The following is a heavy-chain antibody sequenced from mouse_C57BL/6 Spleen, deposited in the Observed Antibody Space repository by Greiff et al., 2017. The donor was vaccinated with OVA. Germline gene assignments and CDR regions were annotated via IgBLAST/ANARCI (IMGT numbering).Heavy chain of an antibody. D-gene: IGHD2-2*01. CDR3: PPLWLRRDYYAMDY. V-gene: IGHV6-3*01. CDR2: IRLKSDNYAT. CDR1: GFTFSNYW. Sequence: EVMLVESGGGLVQPGGSMKLSCVASGFTFSNYWMNWVRQSPEQGLEWVAQIRLKSDNYATHYAESVKGRFTISRDDSKSSVYLQMNNLRAEDTGIYYCPPLWLRRDYYAMDYWGQGTSVTVSS. J-gene: IGHJ4*01.